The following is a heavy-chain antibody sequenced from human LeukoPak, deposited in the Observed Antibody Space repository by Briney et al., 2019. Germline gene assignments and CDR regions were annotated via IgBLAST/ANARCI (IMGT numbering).Heavy chain of an antibody. D-gene: IGHD6-6*01. CDR3: ARGPWGIAARSPTYYFDY. J-gene: IGHJ4*02. Sequence: SVKGRFTISRDNAKDSLYLQMNSLRAEDTAVYYCARGPWGIAARSPTYYFDYWGQGTLVTVSS. V-gene: IGHV3-48*01.